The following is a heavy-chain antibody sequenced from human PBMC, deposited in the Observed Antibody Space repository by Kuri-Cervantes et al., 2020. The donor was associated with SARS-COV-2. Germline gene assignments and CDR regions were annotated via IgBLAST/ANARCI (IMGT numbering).Heavy chain of an antibody. CDR3: ARLGTGLPFDY. V-gene: IGHV4-39*01. Sequence: GSLRLSCIVSGASISETIFWWGWIRQPPGRGLEWIGSIYYRGNTYYNPSLKSRITMSVDTSKSQFSLRLRSVTAADTAMYYCARLGTGLPFDYWGQGTLVTVSS. J-gene: IGHJ4*02. CDR1: GASISETIFW. D-gene: IGHD7-27*01. CDR2: IYYRGNT.